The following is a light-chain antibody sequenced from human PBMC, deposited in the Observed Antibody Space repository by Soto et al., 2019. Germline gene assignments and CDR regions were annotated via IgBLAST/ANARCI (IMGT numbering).Light chain of an antibody. V-gene: IGLV1-51*01. Sequence: QSVLTQPPSVSAAPGQKVTISCSGSSSNIGGNSVSWYQHLPGTAPKLLIYADNKRPSGIPDRFSGSKSGTSATLGITGFQTGDEADYYCGSWDSSLSAYVFGTGTKVTVL. CDR3: GSWDSSLSAYV. CDR2: ADN. CDR1: SSNIGGNS. J-gene: IGLJ1*01.